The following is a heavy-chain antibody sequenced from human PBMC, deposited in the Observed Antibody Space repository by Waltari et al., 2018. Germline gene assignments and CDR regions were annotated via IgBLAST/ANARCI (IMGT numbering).Heavy chain of an antibody. CDR2: IWSDGSKV. J-gene: IGHJ4*02. Sequence: VLSGGGVVQPGKSLRLSCVGSGFNFNEYGMHWVRQAPGKGLGWVAVIWSDGSKVHYADSVQGRFVISRDNSKKTLYLQMNSLRGEDTGLYYCTRVFPGIGIIGNFDQWGQGTQVTVSS. V-gene: IGHV3-33*01. CDR1: GFNFNEYG. CDR3: TRVFPGIGIIGNFDQ.